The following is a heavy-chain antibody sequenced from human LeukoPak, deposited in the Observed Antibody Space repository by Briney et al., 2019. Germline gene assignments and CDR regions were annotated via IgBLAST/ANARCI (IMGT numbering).Heavy chain of an antibody. CDR1: GFTFRSYP. CDR3: ARGGYEF. V-gene: IGHV3-7*01. D-gene: IGHD5-12*01. Sequence: PGGSLRLSCAASGFTFRSYPMNWVRQAPGKGLEWVATIRGDGSEKNYVDSVKGRFIVSRDNAKNSFHLQMDSLRADDSAVYYCARGGYEFWGQGDLVTVSS. CDR2: IRGDGSEK. J-gene: IGHJ4*02.